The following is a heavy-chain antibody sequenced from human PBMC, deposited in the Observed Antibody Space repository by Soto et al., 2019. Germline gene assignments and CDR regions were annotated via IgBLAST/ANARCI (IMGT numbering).Heavy chain of an antibody. Sequence: QVQLVQSGAEVKKPGSSVKVSCKASGGTFSSYAISWVRQAPGQGLEWMGGIIPIFGTANYAQEFQGRVTITADESTSTAYMELSSLRSEDTAVYYCARDRILGYCSGGSCYSDYWGQGTLVTVSS. CDR1: GGTFSSYA. CDR2: IIPIFGTA. CDR3: ARDRILGYCSGGSCYSDY. J-gene: IGHJ4*02. D-gene: IGHD2-15*01. V-gene: IGHV1-69*01.